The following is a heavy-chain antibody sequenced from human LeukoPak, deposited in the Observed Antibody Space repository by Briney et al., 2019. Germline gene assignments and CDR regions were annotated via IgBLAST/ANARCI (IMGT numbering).Heavy chain of an antibody. J-gene: IGHJ4*02. V-gene: IGHV3-7*04. D-gene: IGHD2-15*01. CDR3: ARIFGGGHFDY. CDR1: GFTFSYYW. CDR2: IKADGSER. Sequence: PGGSLRLSCAASGFTFSYYWMSWVRQAPRKGLEWVANIKADGSERYYVDSMKGRFTISRDNADNSLYLQMNSLRAEDTAVYYCARIFGGGHFDYWGQGTLVTVSS.